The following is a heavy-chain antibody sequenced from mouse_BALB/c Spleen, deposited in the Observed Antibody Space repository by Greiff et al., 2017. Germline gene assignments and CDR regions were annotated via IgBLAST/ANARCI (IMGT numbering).Heavy chain of an antibody. CDR1: GYTFTDYT. V-gene: IGHV1-18*01. D-gene: IGHD1-3*01. J-gene: IGHJ2*01. CDR2: INPNNGGT. Sequence: VQLKQSGPELVRPGASVKISCKASGYTFTDYTMHWVKQSHGKSLEWIGGINPNNGGTSYNQKFKGKATLTVDKSSSTAYMELRSLTSEDSAVYYCASAGKLYYFDDWGEGTTLTVSS. CDR3: ASAGKLYYFDD.